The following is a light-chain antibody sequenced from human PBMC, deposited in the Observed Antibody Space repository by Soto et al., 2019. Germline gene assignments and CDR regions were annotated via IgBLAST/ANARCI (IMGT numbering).Light chain of an antibody. CDR3: QQYGSSPTYT. V-gene: IGKV3-20*01. Sequence: EIVLTQSPGTLSLSPGERATLSCRASQSVSSSYLAWYQQKPGQAPRLLIYGASSRATGIPDRFSGSGSGKDFTLTISRLEPEDFALYYCQQYGSSPTYTFGQGTKLEIK. CDR2: GAS. J-gene: IGKJ2*01. CDR1: QSVSSSY.